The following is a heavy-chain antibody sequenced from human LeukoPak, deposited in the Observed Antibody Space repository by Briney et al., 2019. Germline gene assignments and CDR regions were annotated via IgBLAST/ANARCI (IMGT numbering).Heavy chain of an antibody. J-gene: IGHJ4*02. D-gene: IGHD3-10*01. CDR1: GGSSSSSSYY. Sequence: SETLSLTCTVSGGSSSSSSYYWGWIRQPPGKGLEWIGSIYYSGSTYYNPSLKSRVTISVDTSKNQFSLKLSSVTAADTAVYYCARRGTYYYGSGTYYFDYWGQGTLVTVSS. CDR3: ARRGTYYYGSGTYYFDY. CDR2: IYYSGST. V-gene: IGHV4-39*01.